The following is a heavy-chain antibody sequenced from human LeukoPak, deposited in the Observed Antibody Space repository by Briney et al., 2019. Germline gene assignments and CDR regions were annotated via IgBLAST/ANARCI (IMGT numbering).Heavy chain of an antibody. CDR1: GFTFSTYA. V-gene: IGHV3-23*01. Sequence: GGSLRLARAASGFTFSTYAVSWVRQAPGKGLEWVSAITGSGSNTYYADSVKGRFTTSRDNSKNTVYLQVNSLRAEDTAEYYCAKTSGWPYYFDYWGQGTLVTVSS. J-gene: IGHJ4*02. CDR2: ITGSGSNT. CDR3: AKTSGWPYYFDY. D-gene: IGHD6-19*01.